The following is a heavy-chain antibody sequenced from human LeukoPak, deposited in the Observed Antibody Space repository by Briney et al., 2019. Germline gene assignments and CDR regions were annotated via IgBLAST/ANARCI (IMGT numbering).Heavy chain of an antibody. Sequence: SETLSLTCDVSGGSTSGYFRSWIRQPPGKGPEWIGEINHSGSTKYIPSLKSRLTISVDTSKNQFSLKLTSVTAADTAVYYCARDREMATTGPLDYWGQGTLVTVSS. V-gene: IGHV4-34*01. D-gene: IGHD5-24*01. CDR2: INHSGST. CDR3: ARDREMATTGPLDY. J-gene: IGHJ4*02. CDR1: GGSTSGYF.